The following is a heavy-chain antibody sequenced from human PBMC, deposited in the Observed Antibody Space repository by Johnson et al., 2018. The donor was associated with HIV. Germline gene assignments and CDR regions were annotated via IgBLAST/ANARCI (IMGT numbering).Heavy chain of an antibody. Sequence: QVQLVESGGGLVKPGGSLRLSCAASGFTFSDYYMSWIRQAPGKGLEWVSGINWNSGSIGYVDSVKGRFTISRDNAKNTLYLQMNSLRAEDTAVYYCARDRGAARDAFDIWGQGTMVTVSS. D-gene: IGHD6-6*01. V-gene: IGHV3-11*01. J-gene: IGHJ3*02. CDR3: ARDRGAARDAFDI. CDR1: GFTFSDYY. CDR2: INWNSGSI.